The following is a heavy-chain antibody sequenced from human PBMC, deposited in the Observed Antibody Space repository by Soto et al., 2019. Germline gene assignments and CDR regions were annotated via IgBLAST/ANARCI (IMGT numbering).Heavy chain of an antibody. Sequence: SETLPLTCTVSGGSISNYYWSWIRQPPGRGLEWIGHIFYSGSTNYNPALKSRVTISVDTSKSQFSLKLSSVTAADTAVYYCAKDSGYNYGYFRWFDPWGQGTLLTVSS. J-gene: IGHJ5*02. D-gene: IGHD5-18*01. CDR1: GGSISNYY. CDR2: IFYSGST. V-gene: IGHV4-59*01. CDR3: AKDSGYNYGYFRWFDP.